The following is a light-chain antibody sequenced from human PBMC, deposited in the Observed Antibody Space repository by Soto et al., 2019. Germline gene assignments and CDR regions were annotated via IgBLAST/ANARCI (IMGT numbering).Light chain of an antibody. Sequence: DIQMTQSPSSLSASVGDRVTITCQASQDISNFLNWYQQNPGKAPKLLIYDASNLETGVPSRFSGSGSGTDFTFTISSLQPEDIATHYCQQYDNLPPGFTFGPGTKVDIK. CDR1: QDISNF. CDR3: QQYDNLPPGFT. V-gene: IGKV1-33*01. CDR2: DAS. J-gene: IGKJ3*01.